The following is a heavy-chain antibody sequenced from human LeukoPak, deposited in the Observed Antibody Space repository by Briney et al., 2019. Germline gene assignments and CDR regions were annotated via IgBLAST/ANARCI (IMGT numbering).Heavy chain of an antibody. CDR1: GYSFTSYW. CDR2: IDPSDSYT. V-gene: IGHV5-10-1*01. Sequence: GESLGISCKGSGYSFTSYWISWVRQMPGKGLEWMGTIDPSDSYTNYSPSFQGHVTISADKSISTAYLQWSSLKASDIAMYYCARHVPQSAYPRHFDYWGQGTLVTVSS. CDR3: ARHVPQSAYPRHFDY. J-gene: IGHJ4*02.